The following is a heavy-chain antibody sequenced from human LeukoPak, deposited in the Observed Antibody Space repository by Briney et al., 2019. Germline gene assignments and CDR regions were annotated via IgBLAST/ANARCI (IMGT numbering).Heavy chain of an antibody. D-gene: IGHD2-15*01. V-gene: IGHV5-51*01. CDR1: GYTFTNYW. CDR2: IYPGDSDT. J-gene: IGHJ5*01. Sequence: TGESLKISCKGSGYTFTNYWIGWVRQMPGRGLEWMGIIYPGDSDTRYSPSFQGQVTISADKSISTAFLQWSSLKASDIGIYYCARGTAKAAVITFDFWGPGTLVTVSS. CDR3: ARGTAKAAVITFDF.